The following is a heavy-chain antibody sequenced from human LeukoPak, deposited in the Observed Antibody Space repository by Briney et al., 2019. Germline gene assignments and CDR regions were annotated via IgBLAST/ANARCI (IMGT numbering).Heavy chain of an antibody. Sequence: GGSLRLSCAASGFTFSSYSMNWVRQAPGKGLEWVSSISSGSSYIYYADSVKGRFTISRDNAKNSLYLQMNSLRAEDTAVYYCASPYYYDSSGGGYWGQGTLVTVSS. J-gene: IGHJ4*02. CDR1: GFTFSSYS. D-gene: IGHD3-22*01. CDR2: ISSGSSYI. CDR3: ASPYYYDSSGGGY. V-gene: IGHV3-21*01.